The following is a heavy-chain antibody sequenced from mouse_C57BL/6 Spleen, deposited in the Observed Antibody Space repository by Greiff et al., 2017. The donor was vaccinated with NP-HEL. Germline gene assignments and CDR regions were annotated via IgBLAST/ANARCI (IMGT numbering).Heavy chain of an antibody. Sequence: VQLKQSGAELVRPGASVKLSCTASGFNIKDDYMHWVKQRPEQGLEWIGWIDPENGDTEYASKFQGKATITADTSSNTAYLQLSSLTSEDTAVYYCTTGIYDYGGFAYWGQGTLVTVSA. CDR3: TTGIYDYGGFAY. D-gene: IGHD2-4*01. J-gene: IGHJ3*01. CDR2: IDPENGDT. CDR1: GFNIKDDY. V-gene: IGHV14-4*01.